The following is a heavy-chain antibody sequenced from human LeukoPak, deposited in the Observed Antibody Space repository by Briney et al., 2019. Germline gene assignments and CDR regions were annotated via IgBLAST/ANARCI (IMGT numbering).Heavy chain of an antibody. V-gene: IGHV1-18*01. CDR1: GYTFTSYG. CDR2: ISAYNGNT. D-gene: IGHD2-2*01. CDR3: ASENCSSTSCYGWFDP. Sequence: ASVKVSCKASGYTFTSYGISWVRQAPGQGLEWMGWISAYNGNTNYAQKLQGRVTMTTDTSTSTAYMELRSLRSDDTAVYYCASENCSSTSCYGWFDPWGQGTLVTVSS. J-gene: IGHJ5*02.